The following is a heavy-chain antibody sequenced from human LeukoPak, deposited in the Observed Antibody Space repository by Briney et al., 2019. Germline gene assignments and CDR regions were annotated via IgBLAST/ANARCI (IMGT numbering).Heavy chain of an antibody. CDR2: ISGSGGST. CDR3: AKGTLWFGELSNYFDY. D-gene: IGHD3-10*01. CDR1: GLTFSSYA. Sequence: GGSLRLSCAASGLTFSSYAMSWVRQAPGKGLEWVSAISGSGGSTYYADSVKGRFTISRDNSKNTLYLQMNSLRAEDTAVYYCAKGTLWFGELSNYFDYWGQGTLVTVSS. J-gene: IGHJ4*02. V-gene: IGHV3-23*01.